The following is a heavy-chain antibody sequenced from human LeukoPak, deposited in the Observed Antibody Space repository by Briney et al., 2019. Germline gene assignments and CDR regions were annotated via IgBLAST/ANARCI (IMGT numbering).Heavy chain of an antibody. D-gene: IGHD3-9*01. CDR2: VFYSGTT. Sequence: SETLSLTCNVSGDYITTTNYYWAWIRQPPGKGLEWIASVFYSGTTYYNPSLKSRVIISMDTSRKQVSLRLSSVTATDTAIYYCARRSRLYKHEATGYHDSWGQGTLVTVSS. V-gene: IGHV4-39*01. J-gene: IGHJ4*02. CDR3: ARRSRLYKHEATGYHDS. CDR1: GDYITTTNYY.